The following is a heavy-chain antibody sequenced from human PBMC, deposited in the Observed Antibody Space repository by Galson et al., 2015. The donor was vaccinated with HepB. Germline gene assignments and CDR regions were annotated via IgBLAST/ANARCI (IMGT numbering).Heavy chain of an antibody. CDR3: ARVQKERDAFDI. J-gene: IGHJ3*02. CDR1: GFTFSDYY. Sequence: SLRLSCAASGFTFSDYYMSWIRQAPGKGLEWVSYISSSSSYTNYADSVKGRFTISRDNAKNSLYLQMDSLRAEDTAVYYCARVQKERDAFDIWGQGTMVTVSS. D-gene: IGHD6-25*01. V-gene: IGHV3-11*06. CDR2: ISSSSSYT.